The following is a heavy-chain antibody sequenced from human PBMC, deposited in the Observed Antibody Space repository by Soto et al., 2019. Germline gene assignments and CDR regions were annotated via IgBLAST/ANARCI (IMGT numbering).Heavy chain of an antibody. CDR2: INPDNGNT. CDR1: GYTFTSYG. Sequence: ASVKVSCKASGYTFTSYGISWVRQAPGQGLEWLGWINPDNGNTNYAQHLQGRVSLTTDTSTSTAYMELSSLRSEDTAVYYCARGIAPYYFDYWGQGTLVTVSS. J-gene: IGHJ4*02. V-gene: IGHV1-18*01. D-gene: IGHD6-13*01. CDR3: ARGIAPYYFDY.